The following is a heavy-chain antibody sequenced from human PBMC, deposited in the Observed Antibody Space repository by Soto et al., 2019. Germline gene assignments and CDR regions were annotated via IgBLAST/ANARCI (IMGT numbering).Heavy chain of an antibody. J-gene: IGHJ4*02. D-gene: IGHD3-3*01. V-gene: IGHV1-18*01. Sequence: QVQLVQSGAEVKKPGASVKVSCKASGYTFTSYGISWVRQAPGLGLEWMGWISAYNGNTNYAQKLQGRVTMTTDTATSTAYMELRSLRSDDTAVYYCARGQIVEWLLWCQFDYWGQGTLVTVSS. CDR3: ARGQIVEWLLWCQFDY. CDR1: GYTFTSYG. CDR2: ISAYNGNT.